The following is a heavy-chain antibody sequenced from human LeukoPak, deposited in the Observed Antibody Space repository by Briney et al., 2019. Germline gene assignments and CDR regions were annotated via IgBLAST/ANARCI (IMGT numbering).Heavy chain of an antibody. D-gene: IGHD6-19*01. Sequence: GGSLRLSCAASGFTFDDYTMHWVRQAPGKGLEWVSLISWDGGSTYYADSVKGRFTISRDNSKNSLYLQMSSLRTEDTALYYCAATLALSSGSSNFDYWGQGTLVTVSS. CDR2: ISWDGGST. CDR3: AATLALSSGSSNFDY. CDR1: GFTFDDYT. V-gene: IGHV3-43*01. J-gene: IGHJ4*02.